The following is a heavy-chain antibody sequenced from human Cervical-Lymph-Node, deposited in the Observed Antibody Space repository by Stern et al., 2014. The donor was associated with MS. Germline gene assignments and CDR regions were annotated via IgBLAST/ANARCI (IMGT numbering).Heavy chain of an antibody. CDR2: IIPLFGTT. D-gene: IGHD6-13*01. V-gene: IGHV1-69*01. CDR1: GGTFSSIE. J-gene: IGHJ4*02. CDR3: VRDQGGIAAS. Sequence: VQLVESGAEVKKPGSSMKVSCKASGGTFSSIEISWVRQAPGQGHEWLGGIIPLFGTTNSARKVQGRVTIVADESTNTVNMELSSLRSEDTAVYYCVRDQGGIAASWGQGTLVTVSS.